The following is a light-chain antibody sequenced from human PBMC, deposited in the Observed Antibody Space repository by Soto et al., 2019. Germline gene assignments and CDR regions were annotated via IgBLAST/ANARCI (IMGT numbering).Light chain of an antibody. CDR1: NSNIGSNS. Sequence: QSVLTQPPSASGTPGQRVTISCSGSNSNIGSNSVYWYQQLPGTAPKLLIYGNNQRPSGVPDRFSGSKSGTSASLAISGLRSEDEADYYCAAWDASQSGRVFGGGTKLTVL. J-gene: IGLJ3*02. V-gene: IGLV1-47*01. CDR3: AAWDASQSGRV. CDR2: GNN.